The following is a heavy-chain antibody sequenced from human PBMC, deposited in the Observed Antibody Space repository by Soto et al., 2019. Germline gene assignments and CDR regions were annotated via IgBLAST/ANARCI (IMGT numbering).Heavy chain of an antibody. D-gene: IGHD5-12*01. CDR2: IKSKTDGGTT. V-gene: IGHV3-15*01. J-gene: IGHJ5*02. CDR1: GFTFSNAW. Sequence: PGGSLRLSCAASGFTFSNAWMSWVRQAPGKGLEWVGRIKSKTDGGTTDYAAPVKGRFTISRDYSKNTLYLQMNSLKTEDTAVYYCTTVGLRSENWFDPWGQGTLVTVSS. CDR3: TTVGLRSENWFDP.